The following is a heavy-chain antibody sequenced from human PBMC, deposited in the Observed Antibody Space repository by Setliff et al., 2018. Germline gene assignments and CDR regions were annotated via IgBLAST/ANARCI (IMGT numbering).Heavy chain of an antibody. CDR1: GFRFSTSD. CDR2: IQHDGSRE. J-gene: IGHJ4*02. Sequence: GGSLRLSCAASGFRFSTSDMHWVRQAPGKGLEWVSFIQHDGSREFYGDPVKGRFIISRDNSKNTLYLQMNSLSAEDTAVYYCAKVPNSGGYAGPFDFWGQGTLVTISS. CDR3: AKVPNSGGYAGPFDF. D-gene: IGHD5-12*01. V-gene: IGHV3-30*02.